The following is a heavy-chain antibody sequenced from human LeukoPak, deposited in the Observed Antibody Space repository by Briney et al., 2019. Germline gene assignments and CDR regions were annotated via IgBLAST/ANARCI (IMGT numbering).Heavy chain of an antibody. CDR1: GFMFSDHV. J-gene: IGHJ4*02. CDR3: ARQMTTTRILDS. CDR2: IGSDGKKQ. D-gene: IGHD1-1*01. V-gene: IGHV3-33*07. Sequence: GGSLRLSCVASGFMFSDHVFYWVRQSPDKSLEWVGLIGSDGKKQYYADSVQGRFTISRDNSKNTLFLQMNTLRTDDTALYFRARQMTTTRILDSWGQGTLVTVSS.